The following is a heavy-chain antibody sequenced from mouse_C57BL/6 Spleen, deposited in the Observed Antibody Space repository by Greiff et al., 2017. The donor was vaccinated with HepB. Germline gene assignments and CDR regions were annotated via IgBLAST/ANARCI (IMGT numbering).Heavy chain of an antibody. J-gene: IGHJ4*01. CDR1: GFSLTSYG. V-gene: IGHV2-2*01. Sequence: QVQLQQSGPGLVQPSQRLSITCTVSGFSLTSYGVHWVRQSPGKGLEWLGVIWSGGSTDYNAAFISRLSISKDNSKSQVFFKMNSLQADDTAIYYCARSPLTTVVAHYAMDYWGQGTSVTVSS. CDR2: IWSGGST. CDR3: ARSPLTTVVAHYAMDY. D-gene: IGHD1-1*01.